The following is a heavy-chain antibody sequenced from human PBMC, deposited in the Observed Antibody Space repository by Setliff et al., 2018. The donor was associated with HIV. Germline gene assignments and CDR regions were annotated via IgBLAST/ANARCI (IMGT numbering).Heavy chain of an antibody. D-gene: IGHD4-17*01. J-gene: IGHJ6*03. CDR1: GYTLTELS. V-gene: IGHV1-24*01. CDR3: ATRGELLGRRASTVTVYYYYLDV. Sequence: ASVKVSCKVSGYTLTELSIHWVRQAPGKGLEWMGGFVPEHSETIYAQKFQGRVTMTEDTSTDTAFMELSGLTSEDTAVYYCATRGELLGRRASTVTVYYYYLDVCGNGTTVTVSS. CDR2: FVPEHSET.